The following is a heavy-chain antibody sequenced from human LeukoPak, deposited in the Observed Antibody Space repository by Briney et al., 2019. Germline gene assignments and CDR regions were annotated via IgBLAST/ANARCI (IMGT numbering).Heavy chain of an antibody. CDR3: ARDNGWSADF. CDR1: GFTFSRHW. Sequence: GGSLRLSCAASGFTFSRHWMYWVRQAPGKGLEWVANIKQDGSAKPYVDSVKGRFAISRDNAKNSLFLQMNSLRAEDTAVYYCARDNGWSADFWGQGTLVTVSS. D-gene: IGHD2-15*01. V-gene: IGHV3-7*03. CDR2: IKQDGSAK. J-gene: IGHJ4*02.